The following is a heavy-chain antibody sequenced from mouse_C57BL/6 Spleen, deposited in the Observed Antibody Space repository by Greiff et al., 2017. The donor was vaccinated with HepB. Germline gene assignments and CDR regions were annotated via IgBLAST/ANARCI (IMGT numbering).Heavy chain of an antibody. CDR3: ARSSEYYGSSAGD. J-gene: IGHJ2*01. CDR2: IYPGDGDT. CDR1: GYAFSSSW. Sequence: VQLQQSGPELVKPGASVKISCKASGYAFSSSWMNWVKQRPGKGLVWIGRIYPGDGDTNYNGKFKGKATLTADKSSSTAYMQLSSLTSEDSAVYFCARSSEYYGSSAGDWGEGTTLTVAS. D-gene: IGHD1-1*01. V-gene: IGHV1-82*01.